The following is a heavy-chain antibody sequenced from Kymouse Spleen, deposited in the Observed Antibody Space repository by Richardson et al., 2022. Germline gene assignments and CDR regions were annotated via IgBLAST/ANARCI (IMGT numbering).Heavy chain of an antibody. CDR1: GGSFSGYY. D-gene: IGHD2-2*02. CDR2: INHSGST. V-gene: IGHV4-34*01. CDR3: ASRIVVVPAAMEGDYYGMDV. Sequence: QVQLQQWGAGLLKPSETLSLTCAVYGGSFSGYYWSWIRQPPGKGLEWIGEINHSGSTNYNPSLKSRVTISVDTSKNQFSLKLSSVTAADTAVYYCASRIVVVPAAMEGDYYGMDVWGQGTTVTVSS. J-gene: IGHJ6*02.